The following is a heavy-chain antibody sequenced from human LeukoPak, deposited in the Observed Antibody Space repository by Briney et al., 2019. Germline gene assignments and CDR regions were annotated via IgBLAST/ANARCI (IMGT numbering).Heavy chain of an antibody. J-gene: IGHJ6*02. CDR2: IYYSGST. Sequence: SETLSLTCTVSGGSISSYYWSWIRQPPGKGLERIGYIYYSGSTNYNPSLKSRVTISVDTSKNQFSLKLSSVTAADTAVYYCARHTYCSSTSCHSNYYYYGMDVWGQGTTVTVSS. CDR1: GGSISSYY. V-gene: IGHV4-59*08. D-gene: IGHD2-2*01. CDR3: ARHTYCSSTSCHSNYYYYGMDV.